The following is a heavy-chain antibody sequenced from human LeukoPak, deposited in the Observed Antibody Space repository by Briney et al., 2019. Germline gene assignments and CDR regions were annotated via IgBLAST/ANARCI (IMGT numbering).Heavy chain of an antibody. CDR1: GGSISSYY. J-gene: IGHJ5*02. CDR2: IYYSGST. V-gene: IGHV4-59*08. CDR3: AGSYSSSWYPTYNWFDP. D-gene: IGHD6-13*01. Sequence: PSKTLSLTCTVSGGSISSYYWSWIRQPPGKGLEWIGYIYYSGSTNYNPSLKSRVTISVDTSKNQFSLKLSSVTAADTAVYYCAGSYSSSWYPTYNWFDPWGQGTLVTVSS.